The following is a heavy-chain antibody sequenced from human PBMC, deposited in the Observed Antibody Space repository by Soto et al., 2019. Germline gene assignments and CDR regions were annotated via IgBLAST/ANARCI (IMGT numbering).Heavy chain of an antibody. D-gene: IGHD4-17*01. CDR1: GFTFSSYA. J-gene: IGHJ6*02. CDR2: ISYDGSNK. CDR3: AREGTTVRTRGYCGMDV. Sequence: QVQLVESGGGVVQPGRSLRLSCAASGFTFSSYAMHWVRQAPGKGLEWVAVISYDGSNKYYVDSVKGRFTISRENSKNMXYLQMNSLRAEDTGVYYCAREGTTVRTRGYCGMDVWGQGTAVTVSS. V-gene: IGHV3-30-3*01.